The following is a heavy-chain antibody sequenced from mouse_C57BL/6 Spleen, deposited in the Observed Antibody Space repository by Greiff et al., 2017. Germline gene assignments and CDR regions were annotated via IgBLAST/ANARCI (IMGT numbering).Heavy chain of an antibody. CDR3: ARPPRYGSSYNWYFDV. Sequence: VQLQQSGAELVKPGASVKLSCTASGFNIKDYYMHWVKQRTEQGLEWIGRIDPEDGETKYAPTFQGKATITADTSSNTAYLQLSSLPSEDTAVYYCARPPRYGSSYNWYFDVWGTGATVTVSS. D-gene: IGHD1-1*01. J-gene: IGHJ1*03. CDR1: GFNIKDYY. V-gene: IGHV14-2*01. CDR2: IDPEDGET.